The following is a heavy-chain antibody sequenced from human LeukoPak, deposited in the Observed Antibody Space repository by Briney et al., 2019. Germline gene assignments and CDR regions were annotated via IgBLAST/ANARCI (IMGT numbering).Heavy chain of an antibody. V-gene: IGHV3-11*04. CDR1: GFTFSDYY. J-gene: IGHJ4*02. CDR3: ACQANSGWYGY. CDR2: ISSAGYTV. Sequence: GGSLRLSCAASGFTFSDYYMSWFRQAPAQGLEWISYISSAGYTVDYADSVKGRFTISRDNAKNSLYLQMNSLRAEDTAVYYCACQANSGWYGYWGQGTLVTVSS. D-gene: IGHD6-19*01.